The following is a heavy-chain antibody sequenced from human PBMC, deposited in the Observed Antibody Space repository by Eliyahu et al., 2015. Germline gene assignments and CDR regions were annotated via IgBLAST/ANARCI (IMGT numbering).Heavy chain of an antibody. CDR1: GFTFSNYG. D-gene: IGHD6-19*01. Sequence: QVQLVXXGGXXVQPGXSLRXSXAGSGFTFSNYGMHWVRQAPGKGLEWVAVIWYDGSDEYYADSVKGRFSISRENSKNTVFLQVNNLRAEDTAVYYCARGSSGWCLDYWGQGTLVTVSS. J-gene: IGHJ4*02. V-gene: IGHV3-33*01. CDR3: ARGSSGWCLDY. CDR2: IWYDGSDE.